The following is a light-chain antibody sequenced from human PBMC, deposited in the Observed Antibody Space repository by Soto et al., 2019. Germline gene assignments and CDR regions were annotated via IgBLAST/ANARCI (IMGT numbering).Light chain of an antibody. J-gene: IGKJ4*01. V-gene: IGKV3-20*01. Sequence: EIVLTQSPGTLSLSPGERATLSCRASQSVSSSYLAWYQQKPGQAPRHLIYGASSKATRIPDRFSGSGSGTDFTLTISRLEPEDFAVYYCQQYGSSPSTFGGGTKVEIK. CDR1: QSVSSSY. CDR3: QQYGSSPST. CDR2: GAS.